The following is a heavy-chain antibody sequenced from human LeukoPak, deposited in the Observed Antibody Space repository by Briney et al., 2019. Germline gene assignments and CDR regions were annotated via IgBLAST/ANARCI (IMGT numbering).Heavy chain of an antibody. CDR3: AKDHDSSGWYYFHY. CDR1: RFTFSSYG. V-gene: IGHV3-30*02. J-gene: IGHJ4*02. CDR2: ILYDGSNK. D-gene: IGHD6-19*01. Sequence: GGSLRLSCAASRFTFSSYGMHWVRQAPGKGLEWVAVILYDGSNKYYADSVKGRFTISRDNSKNTLYLQMNSLRAEDTAVYYCAKDHDSSGWYYFHYWGQGTLVTVSS.